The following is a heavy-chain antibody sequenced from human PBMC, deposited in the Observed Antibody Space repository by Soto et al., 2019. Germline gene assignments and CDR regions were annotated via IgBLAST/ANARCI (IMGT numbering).Heavy chain of an antibody. CDR2: VWYDGTTK. Sequence: QVQLVESGGGVVQPGTSLRLSCAASGSTFSNYGMHWVRQAPGKGLEWVAVVWYDGTTKFYPDSVKGRFTISRDNSNNTLYLQMNSLRVEDTAVYYCARGGHVVVVTAALDYWGQGTLVTVSS. V-gene: IGHV3-33*01. CDR1: GSTFSNYG. CDR3: ARGGHVVVVTAALDY. D-gene: IGHD2-21*02. J-gene: IGHJ4*02.